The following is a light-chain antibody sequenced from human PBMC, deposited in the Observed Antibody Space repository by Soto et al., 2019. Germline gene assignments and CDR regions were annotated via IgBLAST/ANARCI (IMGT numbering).Light chain of an antibody. CDR2: GAS. CDR3: HQYGRSPWT. Sequence: EIVLTQSPGTLSLSPGERATLSCRASESVASNYLAWYQHKPGQAPRLLFFGASNRATAIPDRFSGSGSGTDFTLTISRVEHEDFAVYYCHQYGRSPWTLGQGTKVDIK. J-gene: IGKJ1*01. CDR1: ESVASNY. V-gene: IGKV3-20*01.